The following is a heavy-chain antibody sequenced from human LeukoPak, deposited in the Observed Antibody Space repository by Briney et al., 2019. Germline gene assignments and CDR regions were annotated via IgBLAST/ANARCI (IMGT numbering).Heavy chain of an antibody. D-gene: IGHD5-12*01. V-gene: IGHV4-34*01. CDR1: GGSFSGYY. CDR3: ARGKGGYLYYFDY. CDR2: INHSGST. Sequence: PSETLSLTCAVYGGSFSGYYWSWIRQPPGKGLEWIGEINHSGSTNYNPSLKSRVTISVDTSKNQFSLKLSSVTAADTAVYYCARGKGGYLYYFDYWGQGTLATVSS. J-gene: IGHJ4*02.